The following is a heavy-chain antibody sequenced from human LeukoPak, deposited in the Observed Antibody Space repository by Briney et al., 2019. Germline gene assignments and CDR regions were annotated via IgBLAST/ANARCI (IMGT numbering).Heavy chain of an antibody. Sequence: SETLSLTCSVSGDSISLSFYYWGWIRQPPGKALEWIGSVYYSGTTSYNPSLKSRVTISVDTSKNQFSLKLSSVTAADTAVYYCARRAPGIAAAGLDYWGQGTLVTVSS. CDR3: ARRAPGIAAAGLDY. CDR1: GDSISLSFYY. J-gene: IGHJ4*02. CDR2: VYYSGTT. D-gene: IGHD6-13*01. V-gene: IGHV4-39*07.